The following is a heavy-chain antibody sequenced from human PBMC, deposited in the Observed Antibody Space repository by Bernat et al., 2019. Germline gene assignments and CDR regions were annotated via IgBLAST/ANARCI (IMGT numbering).Heavy chain of an antibody. J-gene: IGHJ4*02. V-gene: IGHV3-74*01. Sequence: EVELLESGGGLVQPGGSLRLSCAASGFTFSSYAMSWVRQAPGKGLEWVSRFYRDGSSTRYADSVKGRFTISRDNAKNTLYLQMNSLRAEDTAVYYCAREFSGPAGFDYWGQGTLVTVSS. CDR1: GFTFSSYA. D-gene: IGHD6-19*01. CDR3: AREFSGPAGFDY. CDR2: FYRDGSST.